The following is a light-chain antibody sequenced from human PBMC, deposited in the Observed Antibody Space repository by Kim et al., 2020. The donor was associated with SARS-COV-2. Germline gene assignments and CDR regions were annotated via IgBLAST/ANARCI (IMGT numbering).Light chain of an antibody. Sequence: DIQMTQSPSSLSASVGDRVTMTCQASQDISNYLNWYQQKPGKAPKLLIYDASNLETGVPSRFSGSGSGTDFTFTISSLQPEGIATYYCQQYDNLPLTFGGGTKVNIK. CDR3: QQYDNLPLT. J-gene: IGKJ4*01. CDR2: DAS. V-gene: IGKV1-33*01. CDR1: QDISNY.